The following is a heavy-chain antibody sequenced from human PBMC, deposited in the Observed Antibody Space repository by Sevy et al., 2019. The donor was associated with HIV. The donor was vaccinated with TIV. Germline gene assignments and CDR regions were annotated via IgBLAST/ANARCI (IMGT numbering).Heavy chain of an antibody. CDR2: IYHSGST. V-gene: IGHV4-38-2*02. J-gene: IGHJ6*03. CDR1: GYSISSGYY. D-gene: IGHD6-19*01. Sequence: ETLSLTCAVSGYSISSGYYWGWIRQPPWKGLEWIGSIYHSGSTYYNPSLKSRVTISVDTSKNQFSLKLSSVTAADTAVYYCARDLGSGWPDYYYYYMDVWGKGTTVTVSS. CDR3: ARDLGSGWPDYYYYYMDV.